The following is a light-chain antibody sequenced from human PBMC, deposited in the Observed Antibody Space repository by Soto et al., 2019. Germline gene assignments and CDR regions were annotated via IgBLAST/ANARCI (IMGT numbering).Light chain of an antibody. V-gene: IGLV2-14*01. CDR1: SSDVGGYNY. Sequence: SALTQPASVSGSPGQSITISFTGTSSDVGGYNYVSWYQQHPGKAPKLIIYEVSNRPSEISTRFSGSKSGNTASLTISGLQAEDEADYYCSSYTSGSTYVFGTGTKVTVL. J-gene: IGLJ1*01. CDR2: EVS. CDR3: SSYTSGSTYV.